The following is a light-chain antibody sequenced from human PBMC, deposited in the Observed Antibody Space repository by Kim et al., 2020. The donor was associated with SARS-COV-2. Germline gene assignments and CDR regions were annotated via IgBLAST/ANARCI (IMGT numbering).Light chain of an antibody. J-gene: IGKJ4*01. V-gene: IGKV1-5*03. CDR1: QSISRE. Sequence: DIQMTQSPSTLSASLGDRVTITCRASQSISRELAWYQQKPGKAPKFLIYQASSLESGVPSRFSGSGSGTEFTLTISSLQPDDSATYYCLQYDSYPLTFGGGTKVDIK. CDR2: QAS. CDR3: LQYDSYPLT.